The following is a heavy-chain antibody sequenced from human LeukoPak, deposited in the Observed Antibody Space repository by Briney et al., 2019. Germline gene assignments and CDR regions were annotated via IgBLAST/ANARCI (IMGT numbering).Heavy chain of an antibody. CDR3: ARVSVAGFLLDY. D-gene: IGHD6-19*01. V-gene: IGHV4-59*12. CDR1: GGSISSYY. Sequence: SETLSLTCTVSGGSISSYYWSWIRQPPGKGLEWIGYIYYSGSTYYNPSLKSRVTISVDTSKNQFSLKLSSVTAADTAVYYCARVSVAGFLLDYWGQGTLVTVSS. CDR2: IYYSGST. J-gene: IGHJ4*02.